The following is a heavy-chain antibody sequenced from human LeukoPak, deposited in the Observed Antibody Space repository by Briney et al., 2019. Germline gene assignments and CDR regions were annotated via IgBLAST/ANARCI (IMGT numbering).Heavy chain of an antibody. Sequence: GGSLRLSRAASGFTFSSYWMTWVRQAPGKGLEWVANIKQDGSEKYYVDSVKGRFTISRDNAKNSLSLQMNSLKTEDTAVYYCTGNYYGSGSYADFDYWGQGTLVTVSS. D-gene: IGHD3-10*01. CDR2: IKQDGSEK. V-gene: IGHV3-7*03. CDR1: GFTFSSYW. CDR3: TGNYYGSGSYADFDY. J-gene: IGHJ4*02.